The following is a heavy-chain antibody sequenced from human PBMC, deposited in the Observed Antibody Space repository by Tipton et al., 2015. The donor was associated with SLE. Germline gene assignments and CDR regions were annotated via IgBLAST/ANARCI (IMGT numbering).Heavy chain of an antibody. V-gene: IGHV4-30-2*01. J-gene: IGHJ4*02. D-gene: IGHD2-15*01. CDR1: GGSISSGGYS. CDR2: IYHSGST. CDR3: ARKKVAIAAFDY. Sequence: TLSLTCAVSGGSISSGGYSWSWIRQPPGKGLEWIGYIYHSGSTYYNPSLKSRVTISVDRSKNQFSLKLSSVTAADTAVYYCARKKVAIAAFDYWGKRTLVTVSS.